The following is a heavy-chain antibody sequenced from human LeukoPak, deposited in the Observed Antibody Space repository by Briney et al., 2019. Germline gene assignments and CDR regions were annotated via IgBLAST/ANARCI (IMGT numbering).Heavy chain of an antibody. CDR2: IIPIFGTA. Sequence: SVKVSCKASGGTFSSYAISWVRQAPGQGLEWMGGIIPIFGTANYAQKFQGRVTITADESTSTAYMELSSLRSEDTAVYYCARGLAKRYEDIVVVPAAIRDAFDIWGQGTMVTVSS. V-gene: IGHV1-69*01. D-gene: IGHD2-2*01. J-gene: IGHJ3*02. CDR1: GGTFSSYA. CDR3: ARGLAKRYEDIVVVPAAIRDAFDI.